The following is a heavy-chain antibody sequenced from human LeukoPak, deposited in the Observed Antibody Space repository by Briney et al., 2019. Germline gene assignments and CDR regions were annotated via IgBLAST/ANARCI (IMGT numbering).Heavy chain of an antibody. J-gene: IGHJ4*02. V-gene: IGHV3-23*01. D-gene: IGHD2-2*01. CDR2: FSGSDGTT. CDR1: GFTFSSYA. CDR3: AKDNVPYAGSTYSRVNGPLDY. Sequence: GGSLRLSCAASGFTFSSYAMSWVRQAPGKGLEWVSRFSGSDGTTNYADSVKGRFTISRDNSKNTLYLQMNSLRAEDTTMYYCAKDNVPYAGSTYSRVNGPLDYWGQGTLVTVSS.